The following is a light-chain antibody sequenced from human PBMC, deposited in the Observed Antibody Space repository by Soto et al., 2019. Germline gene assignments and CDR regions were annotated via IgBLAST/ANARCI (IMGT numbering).Light chain of an antibody. J-gene: IGKJ5*01. CDR3: QQYNNWPPIT. Sequence: IVMRQSPATLTVTPGERATLSFRASQSVNSKLAWYQQKLGQAPRLLIYGASTRATDIPARFSASGSGTELTLTISSLQSEDFAFYYCQQYNNWPPITLGQGTRLEI. V-gene: IGKV3-15*01. CDR2: GAS. CDR1: QSVNSK.